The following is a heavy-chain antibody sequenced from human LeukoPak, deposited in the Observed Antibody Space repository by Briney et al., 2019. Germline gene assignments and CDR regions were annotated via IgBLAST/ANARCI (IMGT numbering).Heavy chain of an antibody. CDR1: GHTFSELP. CDR3: ATELTSIVPDY. Sequence: GASVKVSCKVSGHTFSELPMYWVRQAPGKGLEWMGGFDPENDERLYAHQFRGRLTMTEDSSTDTAYMELSGLRSEDTAVYYCATELTSIVPDYWGQGTLVTVSS. J-gene: IGHJ4*02. V-gene: IGHV1-24*01. D-gene: IGHD2-21*01. CDR2: FDPENDER.